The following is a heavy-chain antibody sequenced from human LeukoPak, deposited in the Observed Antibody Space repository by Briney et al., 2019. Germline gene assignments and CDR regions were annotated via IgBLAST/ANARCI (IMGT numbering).Heavy chain of an antibody. Sequence: SVKVSCKASGGTFSSYAISWVRQAPGQGLEWMGRIIPILGIANYTQKFQGRVTITADKSTSTAYMELSGLRSEDTAVYYCVRRRGYSGYDYRADAFDIWGQGTMVTVSS. CDR3: VRRRGYSGYDYRADAFDI. CDR1: GGTFSSYA. D-gene: IGHD5-12*01. V-gene: IGHV1-69*04. CDR2: IIPILGIA. J-gene: IGHJ3*02.